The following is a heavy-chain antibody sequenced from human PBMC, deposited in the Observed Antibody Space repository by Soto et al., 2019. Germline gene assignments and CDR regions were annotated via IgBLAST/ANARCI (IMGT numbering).Heavy chain of an antibody. CDR1: GYSFTGYC. CDR2: INPKSGGT. V-gene: IGHV1-2*02. D-gene: IGHD1-1*01. J-gene: IGHJ5*02. Sequence: XSVKVSCNASGYSFTGYCMHWVRQAPGQGLEWMGWINPKSGGTIYSQKFQGRVTMTRDTSISTAYMELSNLRSDDTAVYYCARDFFPAAENWNDAYNYFDPWGHGTLVTVSS. CDR3: ARDFFPAAENWNDAYNYFDP.